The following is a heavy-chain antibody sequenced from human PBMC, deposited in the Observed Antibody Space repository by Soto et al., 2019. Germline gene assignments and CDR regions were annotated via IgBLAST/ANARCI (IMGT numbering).Heavy chain of an antibody. D-gene: IGHD3-16*02. Sequence: SETLSLTCSVSGGSIRSYYWSWIRQPPGKGLEWIGYIYYSGSTNYNPSLKSRVTISVDTSKNQFSLKLSSVTAGDTAVYYCARLYGLDAFDIWGQGTMVTVSS. CDR2: IYYSGST. V-gene: IGHV4-59*08. J-gene: IGHJ3*02. CDR3: ARLYGLDAFDI. CDR1: GGSIRSYY.